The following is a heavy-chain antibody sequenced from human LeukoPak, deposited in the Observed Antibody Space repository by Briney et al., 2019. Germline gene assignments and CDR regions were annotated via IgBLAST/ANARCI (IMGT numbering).Heavy chain of an antibody. CDR2: IIPIFGTA. Sequence: SVKVSCKASGGTFSSYAISWVRQAPGQGLEWMGGIIPIFGTANYAQKFQGRVTITADESTSTAYMELSSLRSEDTAVYYCAREVVPAARGGWFDPWGQGTLVTVSS. V-gene: IGHV1-69*13. CDR3: AREVVPAARGGWFDP. CDR1: GGTFSSYA. J-gene: IGHJ5*02. D-gene: IGHD2-2*01.